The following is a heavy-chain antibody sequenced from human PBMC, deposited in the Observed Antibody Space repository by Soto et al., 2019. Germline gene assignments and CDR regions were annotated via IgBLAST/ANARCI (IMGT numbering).Heavy chain of an antibody. Sequence: QVQMVQSVAEVKKPGSSARVSCKVSGGTFSRHSISWVRQAPGQGLEWMGGIIPIFDATQYAQKCQGRLTITADESTTTFHMDLSGLRPEDTAIYYCARDLTSVRGSWGQGTLVTVS. D-gene: IGHD3-10*01. CDR2: IIPIFDAT. CDR3: ARDLTSVRGS. CDR1: GGTFSRHS. V-gene: IGHV1-69*01. J-gene: IGHJ4*02.